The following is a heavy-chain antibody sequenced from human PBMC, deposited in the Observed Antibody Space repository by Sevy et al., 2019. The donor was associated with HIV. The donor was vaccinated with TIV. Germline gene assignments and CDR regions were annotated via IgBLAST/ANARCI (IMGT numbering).Heavy chain of an antibody. V-gene: IGHV3-30-3*01. CDR2: ISYDGSNK. Sequence: GGSLRLSCAASGFTFSSYAMHWVRQAPGKGLEWVAVISYDGSNKYYADSVKGRFTISRDNSKNTLYLQMNSLRAEDTAVYYCVGVTFVEGFYGGAFDIWGQGTMVTVSS. D-gene: IGHD2-21*02. J-gene: IGHJ3*02. CDR1: GFTFSSYA. CDR3: VGVTFVEGFYGGAFDI.